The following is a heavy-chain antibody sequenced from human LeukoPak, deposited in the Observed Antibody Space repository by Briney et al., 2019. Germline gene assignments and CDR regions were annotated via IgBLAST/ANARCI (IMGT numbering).Heavy chain of an antibody. CDR2: ITNDGSNT. CDR3: ARNSVTTGYYFDY. V-gene: IGHV3-30-3*01. CDR1: GFTFVSDS. Sequence: GGSLRLSCAASGFTFVSDSMRRGRQAPGKGLERVAVITNDGSNTYHAKTVKGPFTISRDDSKNTLYLQMNSLRADDTAVYYCARNSVTTGYYFDYWGQGTLVTVSS. D-gene: IGHD4-17*01. J-gene: IGHJ4*02.